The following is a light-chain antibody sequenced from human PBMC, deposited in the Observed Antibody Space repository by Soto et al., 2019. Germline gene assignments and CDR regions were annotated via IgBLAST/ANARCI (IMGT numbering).Light chain of an antibody. Sequence: EIVLTQSPATLSLSPGERATLSCRASQSVSSYLAWYQQKPGQAPRLLIYDASNKATGIPARFSGSGSGTEFTLPISSPQSEDLAVYFCQQYHNWPAFGQGTKVDIK. J-gene: IGKJ1*01. CDR1: QSVSSY. CDR2: DAS. V-gene: IGKV3-11*01. CDR3: QQYHNWPA.